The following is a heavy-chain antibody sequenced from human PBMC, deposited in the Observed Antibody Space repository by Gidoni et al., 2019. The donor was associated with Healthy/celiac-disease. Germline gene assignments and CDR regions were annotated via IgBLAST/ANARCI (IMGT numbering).Heavy chain of an antibody. Sequence: QVQLQRWGAGLLQPSETLSHTCAVYGGYFGGYYWSWIRQPPGKGLEWIGESNHSGSTNYTPSLKSRVTISVDTSKNQFSLKLSSVTAADTSVYYCARARARVVVAASFDYWGQGTLVTVSS. V-gene: IGHV4-34*01. CDR1: GGYFGGYY. CDR2: SNHSGST. CDR3: ARARARVVVAASFDY. J-gene: IGHJ4*02. D-gene: IGHD2-15*01.